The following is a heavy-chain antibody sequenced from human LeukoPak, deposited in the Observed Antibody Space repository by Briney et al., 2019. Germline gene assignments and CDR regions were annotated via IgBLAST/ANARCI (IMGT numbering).Heavy chain of an antibody. CDR3: ARFCNYYDSSGYYYGFDP. CDR1: GGSISSNY. Sequence: SETLSLTCTVSGGSISSNYWSWIRQPPGKGLEWIGYIYYRGSTNYNPSLKSRVTISVDTSKNQFSLKLSSVTAADTAVYYCARFCNYYDSSGYYYGFDPWGQGTLVTVSS. D-gene: IGHD3-22*01. V-gene: IGHV4-59*01. J-gene: IGHJ5*02. CDR2: IYYRGST.